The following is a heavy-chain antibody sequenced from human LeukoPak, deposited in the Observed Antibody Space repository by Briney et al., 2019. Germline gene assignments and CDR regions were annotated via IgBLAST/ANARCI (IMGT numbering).Heavy chain of an antibody. Sequence: KPSETLSITCTVSGDSRSTYYCTWILQPPPKGLQWIGVISPKGITYYNPSPRGRGATTPDTSTNKFSLRRSSIPATDKATYYCARVPGVYFDFSIGFGSGWFDPWGQGILVSVCS. CDR2: ISPKGIT. J-gene: IGHJ5*02. CDR3: ARVPGVYFDFSIGFGSGWFDP. V-gene: IGHV4-4*09. D-gene: IGHD3-3*01. CDR1: GDSRSTYY.